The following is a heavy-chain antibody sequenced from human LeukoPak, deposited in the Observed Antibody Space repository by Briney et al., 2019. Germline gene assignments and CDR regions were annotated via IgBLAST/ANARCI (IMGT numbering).Heavy chain of an antibody. Sequence: GGSLRLSCAASGFTFSSYGMQWVRQAPGKGLEWVSAISGSGGSTYYADSVKGRFTISRDNSKNTLYLQMNSLRAEDTAVYYCAKDRSGGYSSGWYMVYWGQGTLVTVSS. CDR3: AKDRSGGYSSGWYMVY. V-gene: IGHV3-23*01. D-gene: IGHD6-19*01. J-gene: IGHJ4*02. CDR1: GFTFSSYG. CDR2: ISGSGGST.